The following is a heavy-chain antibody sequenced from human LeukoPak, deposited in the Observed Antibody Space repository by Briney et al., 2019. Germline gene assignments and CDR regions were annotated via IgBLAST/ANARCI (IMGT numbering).Heavy chain of an antibody. CDR3: ARVGPYGDYVYFDY. J-gene: IGHJ4*02. Sequence: SQTLSLTCTVSGGSISSGGYYWSWIRQHPGKGLEWIGYIYYSGSTYYNPSLKSRVTISVDTSKNQFSLKLSSVTAADTAVYYCARVGPYGDYVYFDYWGQGTLVTASS. V-gene: IGHV4-31*03. CDR2: IYYSGST. CDR1: GGSISSGGYY. D-gene: IGHD4-17*01.